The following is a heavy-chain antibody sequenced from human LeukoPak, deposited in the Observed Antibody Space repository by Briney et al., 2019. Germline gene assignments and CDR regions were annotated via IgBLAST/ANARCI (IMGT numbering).Heavy chain of an antibody. CDR1: GFTFSNYG. CDR2: ISYDGSNE. CDR3: ARKFLTGRLIDY. D-gene: IGHD7-27*01. V-gene: IGHV3-30*03. Sequence: GGSLRLSCAASGFTFSNYGMHWVRQAPGKGLEWVAVISYDGSNEYYADSVKGRFAISRDTSKNALYLQMNGLRAEDTALYYCARKFLTGRLIDYWGQGTLVTVSS. J-gene: IGHJ4*02.